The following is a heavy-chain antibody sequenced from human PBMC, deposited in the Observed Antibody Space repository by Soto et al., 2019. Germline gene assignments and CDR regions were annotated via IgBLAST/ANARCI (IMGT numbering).Heavy chain of an antibody. CDR3: ARGSTTIFGRDYYYYMDV. V-gene: IGHV4-34*01. J-gene: IGHJ6*03. Sequence: SETLCLTCAVYGGSLSGYYWSWIRQPPGKGLEWIGEINHSGSTNYNPSLKSRVTISVDTSKNQFSLKLSSVTAADTAVYYCARGSTTIFGRDYYYYMDVWGKGTTVTVSS. CDR2: INHSGST. CDR1: GGSLSGYY. D-gene: IGHD3-3*01.